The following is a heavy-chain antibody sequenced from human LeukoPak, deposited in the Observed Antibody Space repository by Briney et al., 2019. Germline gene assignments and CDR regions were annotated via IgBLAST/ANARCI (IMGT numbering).Heavy chain of an antibody. D-gene: IGHD5-24*01. CDR1: GFTFSSSA. CDR2: ISGSGSGGST. Sequence: GGSLRLSCAASGFTFSSSAMSWVRQAPGKGLEWVSSISGSGSGGSTYYADSVKGRFTISRDNSKNTLYLQMNSLRAEDTAVYYCAKSSYNRFDYWGQGTLVTVSS. V-gene: IGHV3-23*01. J-gene: IGHJ4*02. CDR3: AKSSYNRFDY.